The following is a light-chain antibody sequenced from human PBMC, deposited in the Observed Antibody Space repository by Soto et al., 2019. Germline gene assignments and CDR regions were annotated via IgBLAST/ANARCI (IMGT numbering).Light chain of an antibody. CDR2: DAS. J-gene: IGKJ5*01. CDR1: QSVSSH. CDR3: QQRSDRLPIT. Sequence: EIVLTQSPATLSLSPGERGTLSCRASQSVSSHLAWYQQKPGQAPRLLIYDASKRPTGIPTRFSGSGSGTDFTLTISSLEPEDFAVYYCQQRSDRLPITVGQGTRLEIK. V-gene: IGKV3-11*01.